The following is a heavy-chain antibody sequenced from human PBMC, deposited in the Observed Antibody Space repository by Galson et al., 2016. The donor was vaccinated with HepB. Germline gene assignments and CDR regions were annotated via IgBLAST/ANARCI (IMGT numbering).Heavy chain of an antibody. V-gene: IGHV3-21*01. CDR1: GFTFSGYS. Sequence: SGFTFSGYSMNWVRQAPGKGLEWVSSISSSSNYIYYIDSVKGRFTISRDNAKNSLYLQMNSLRVEDTAVYYCARDVWELPFDYWGQGTLVTVSS. CDR3: ARDVWELPFDY. CDR2: ISSSSNYI. J-gene: IGHJ4*02. D-gene: IGHD1-26*01.